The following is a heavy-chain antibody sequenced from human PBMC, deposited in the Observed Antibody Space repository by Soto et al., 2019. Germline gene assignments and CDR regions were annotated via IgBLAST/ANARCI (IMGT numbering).Heavy chain of an antibody. J-gene: IGHJ4*02. CDR3: AHRHYGYSSGWLDY. D-gene: IGHD6-19*01. V-gene: IGHV2-5*02. Sequence: QITLKESGPTLVKPTQTLTLTCTFSGFSLSTSGVGVGWIRQPPGKALEWLALIYWDDDKRYSPSLKSRLTITKDPSKNQVVLTMTNMDPVDTATYYCAHRHYGYSSGWLDYWGQGTLVTVSS. CDR1: GFSLSTSGVG. CDR2: IYWDDDK.